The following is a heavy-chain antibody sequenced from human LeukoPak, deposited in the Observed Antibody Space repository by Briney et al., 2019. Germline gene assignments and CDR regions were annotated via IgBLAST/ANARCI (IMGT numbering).Heavy chain of an antibody. V-gene: IGHV3-23*01. D-gene: IGHD6-19*01. CDR3: AKGVAVASPYYFDY. Sequence: GGSLRLSCAASGFTFSSYAMSWVRQAPGNGLEWVSPISSSGSSTYYADSVKGRFTISRDNSKNTLYLQMNSLRAEDTAVYYCAKGVAVASPYYFDYWGQGTLVTVSS. CDR1: GFTFSSYA. CDR2: ISSSGSST. J-gene: IGHJ4*02.